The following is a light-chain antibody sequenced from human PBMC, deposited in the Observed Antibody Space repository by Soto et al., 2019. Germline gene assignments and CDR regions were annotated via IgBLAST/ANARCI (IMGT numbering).Light chain of an antibody. CDR3: QQYNNWPPVT. J-gene: IGKJ4*01. CDR1: QSVSSN. Sequence: EIVMTQSPATLSVSPWERATLSCRASQSVSSNLAWYQQKPGQAPRLLIYGASTRATGIPARFSGSGSETEFTLTISSLQSEDFAVYYCQQYNNWPPVTFGGGTKVDIK. V-gene: IGKV3-15*01. CDR2: GAS.